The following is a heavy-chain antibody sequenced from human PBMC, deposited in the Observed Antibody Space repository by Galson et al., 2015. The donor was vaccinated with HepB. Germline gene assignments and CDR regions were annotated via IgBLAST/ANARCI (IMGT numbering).Heavy chain of an antibody. CDR2: IYPNGTT. CDR3: ARRAYSNYSLFRYYYMDV. CDR1: GGSISGGGYS. Sequence: TLSLTCAVSGGSISGGGYSWSWIRQPPGKGLEWIGYIYPNGTTYYNPSLKSRVTISVDRSKSQFSLKLSSVTAADTAVYYCARRAYSNYSLFRYYYMDVWGKGTTVTVSS. V-gene: IGHV4-30-2*01. D-gene: IGHD4-11*01. J-gene: IGHJ6*03.